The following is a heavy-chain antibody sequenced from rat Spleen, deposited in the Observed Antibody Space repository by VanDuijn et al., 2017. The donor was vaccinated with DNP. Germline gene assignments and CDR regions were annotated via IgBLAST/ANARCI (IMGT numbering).Heavy chain of an antibody. CDR2: ISGGGGST. CDR1: GFTFSDYN. V-gene: IGHV5-7*01. D-gene: IGHD1-11*01. CDR3: ATGVYGGYEDWFAY. Sequence: EVQLVESGGGLVQPGRSLKLSCAASGFTFSDYNMAWVRQAPKKGLEWVATISGGGGSTNYPDSVKGRFTISRDDAKNTLSLQMDSLRSEDTATYYCATGVYGGYEDWFAYWGQGTLVTVSS. J-gene: IGHJ3*01.